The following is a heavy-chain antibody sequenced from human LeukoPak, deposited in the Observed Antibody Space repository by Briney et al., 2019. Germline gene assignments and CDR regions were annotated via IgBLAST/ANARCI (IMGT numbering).Heavy chain of an antibody. V-gene: IGHV1-69*06. Sequence: AAVKVSCKPSGGTFSSYAISWVRQAPVQGLEWMGGIIPIFGTANYAQKFQGRVTITADKSTSTAYMELSSLRSEDTAVYYCARDIPSLLPMIEADAFDIWGQGTMVTVSS. J-gene: IGHJ3*02. CDR2: IIPIFGTA. D-gene: IGHD3-22*01. CDR3: ARDIPSLLPMIEADAFDI. CDR1: GGTFSSYA.